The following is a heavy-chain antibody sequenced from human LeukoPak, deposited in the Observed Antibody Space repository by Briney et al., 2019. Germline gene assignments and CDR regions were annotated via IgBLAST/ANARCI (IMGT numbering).Heavy chain of an antibody. V-gene: IGHV4-59*01. Sequence: SETLSLTCTVSGASMSSFYWSWIRQSPGKGLEWIGYIYSSGSTNYNPSLKSRATISVDTSKSQFSLKLISVAASDTAMYYCARGVWAATVYFDYWGQGTLVPVSS. CDR3: ARGVWAATVYFDY. D-gene: IGHD3-16*01. CDR2: IYSSGST. CDR1: GASMSSFY. J-gene: IGHJ4*02.